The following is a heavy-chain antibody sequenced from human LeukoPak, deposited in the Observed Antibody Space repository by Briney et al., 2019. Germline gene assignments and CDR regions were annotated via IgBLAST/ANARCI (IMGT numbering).Heavy chain of an antibody. CDR3: ARERIAARVLDY. D-gene: IGHD6-6*01. V-gene: IGHV1-2*02. J-gene: IGHJ4*02. Sequence: GASVKVSCKASGYTFTGYYMHWVRQAPGQGLEWMGWINPNSGGTNYAQKFQGRVTMTRDTSISTAYMELSGLRSDDTAVYYCARERIAARVLDYWGQGTLVTVSS. CDR1: GYTFTGYY. CDR2: INPNSGGT.